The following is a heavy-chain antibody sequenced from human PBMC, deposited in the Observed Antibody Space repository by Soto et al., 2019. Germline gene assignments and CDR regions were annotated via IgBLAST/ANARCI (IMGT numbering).Heavy chain of an antibody. CDR2: INHVGIT. CDR1: GGSFRGFY. CDR3: ARDLDGLHDDTSGPFPRPG. V-gene: IGHV4-34*01. J-gene: IGHJ1*01. Sequence: SETLSLTCAVSGGSFRGFYWTWIRQSPGKGLEWLGDINHVGITNYNPSLKSRVSIPVDTSKSQFSLKLSSVTAADTAVYYCARDLDGLHDDTSGPFPRPGWGQGTLVTV. D-gene: IGHD3-22*01.